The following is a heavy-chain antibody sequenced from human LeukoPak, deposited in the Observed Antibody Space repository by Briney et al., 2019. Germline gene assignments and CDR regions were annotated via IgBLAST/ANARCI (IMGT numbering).Heavy chain of an antibody. CDR2: IKQDGSEK. CDR1: GFTFDTYW. V-gene: IGHV3-7*01. CDR3: VRDGQQLIRSWFDP. D-gene: IGHD6-13*01. J-gene: IGHJ5*02. Sequence: GGSLRLSCAASGFTFDTYWMNWVRQAPGQGLEWVANIKQDGSEKYYVDSVKGRFTISRDNTKNSVYLQMSSLRVEDTAVYYCVRDGQQLIRSWFDPWGQGTLVTVSS.